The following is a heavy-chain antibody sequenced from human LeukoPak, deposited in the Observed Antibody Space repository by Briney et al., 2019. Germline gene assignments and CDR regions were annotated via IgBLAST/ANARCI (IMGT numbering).Heavy chain of an antibody. CDR1: GYTFTSQY. CDR2: INPSGGST. D-gene: IGHD3-16*01. J-gene: IGHJ4*02. CDR3: ARDFGNDYVFSY. Sequence: ASVKVSCKASGYTFTSQYIHWVRQAPGQGLEWMGIINPSGGSTSNAQKFQGRVTMTRDMSTSTVYMKLSSLRSEDTAVYYCARDFGNDYVFSYWGQGTLVTVSS. V-gene: IGHV1-46*01.